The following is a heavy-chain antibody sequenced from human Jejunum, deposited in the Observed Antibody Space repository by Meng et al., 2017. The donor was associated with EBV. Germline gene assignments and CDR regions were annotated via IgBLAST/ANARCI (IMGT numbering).Heavy chain of an antibody. CDR3: SRDLAGSDDD. V-gene: IGHV3-74*01. CDR2: TNEDGRIT. D-gene: IGHD6-25*01. CDR1: GFTFSSYW. Sequence: VQLVASGGALVQPGGSLRSSCAASGFTFSSYWMHWVRQAPGQGLVWVSRTNEDGRITNYADSVKGRFTISRDNTKNTLYLQMNSLRAEDTAVYFCSRDLAGSDDDWGQGTLVTVSS. J-gene: IGHJ4*02.